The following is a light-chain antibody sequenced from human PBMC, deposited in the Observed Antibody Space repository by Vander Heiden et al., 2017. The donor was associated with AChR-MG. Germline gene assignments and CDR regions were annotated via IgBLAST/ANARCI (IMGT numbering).Light chain of an antibody. CDR1: QSISSY. CDR2: AAS. J-gene: IGKJ2*01. Sequence: DIQMTQSPSSLSASVGDRVTITCRASQSISSYLNWYQQKPGKAPKLLIYAASSLQSGVPSRFSGSGSGTDFTLTISSLQPEDFATYNCQQSDSTPYTFGQRTKLEIK. CDR3: QQSDSTPYT. V-gene: IGKV1-39*01.